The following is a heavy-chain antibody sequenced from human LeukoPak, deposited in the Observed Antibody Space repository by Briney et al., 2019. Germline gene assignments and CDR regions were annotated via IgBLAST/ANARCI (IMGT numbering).Heavy chain of an antibody. CDR1: GVSISSSNW. J-gene: IGHJ6*02. CDR3: ARAFQYYYDSSGYYEYYYYGMDV. CDR2: IYHSGST. V-gene: IGHV4-4*02. D-gene: IGHD3-22*01. Sequence: SETLSLTCAVSGVSISSSNWWSWVRQPPGKGLEWIGEIYHSGSTNYNPSLKSRVTISVDTSKNQFSLKLSSVTAADTAVYYCARAFQYYYDSSGYYEYYYYGMDVWGQGTTVTVSS.